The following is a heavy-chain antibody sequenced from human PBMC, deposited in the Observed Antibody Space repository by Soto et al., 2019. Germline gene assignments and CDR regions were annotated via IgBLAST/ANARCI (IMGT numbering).Heavy chain of an antibody. J-gene: IGHJ6*02. CDR3: ARDKWFGETHYYYGMDV. Sequence: SETLSLTCAVSGGSISSSNWWSWVRQPPGKGLEWIGEIYHSGSTNYNPSLKSRVTISVDKSKNQFSLKLSSVTAADTAVYYCARDKWFGETHYYYGMDVWGQGTTVTVSS. CDR1: GGSISSSNW. CDR2: IYHSGST. V-gene: IGHV4-4*02. D-gene: IGHD3-10*01.